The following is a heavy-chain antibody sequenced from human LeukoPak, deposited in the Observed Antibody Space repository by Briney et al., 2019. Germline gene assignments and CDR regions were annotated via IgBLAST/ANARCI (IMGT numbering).Heavy chain of an antibody. CDR3: ARATDYGSFDY. CDR1: GFTFSSYS. V-gene: IGHV3-48*04. J-gene: IGHJ4*02. CDR2: IRSSSSTI. D-gene: IGHD3-10*01. Sequence: PGGSLRLSCAASGFTFSSYSMNWVRQAPGKGLEWVSYIRSSSSTIYYADSVKGRFTISRDNAKNSLYLQMNSLRAEDTAVYYCARATDYGSFDYWGQGTLVTVSS.